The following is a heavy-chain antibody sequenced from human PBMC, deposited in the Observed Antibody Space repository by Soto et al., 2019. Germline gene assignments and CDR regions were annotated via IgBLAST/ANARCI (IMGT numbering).Heavy chain of an antibody. CDR3: ANDVVTEYFDFWTAYHPPLEY. CDR1: EFTFSTYA. CDR2: ITNSGGTT. V-gene: IGHV3-23*01. J-gene: IGHJ4*02. Sequence: EVQLLESGGGLVQPGGSLRLSCEASEFTFSTYAMTWVRQAPGKGLEWVSSITNSGGTTYYADSVKGRFTISRDNSQNTLYLQMNSLTAEDTAMYYCANDVVTEYFDFWTAYHPPLEYWGQGTLVTVSS. D-gene: IGHD3-3*01.